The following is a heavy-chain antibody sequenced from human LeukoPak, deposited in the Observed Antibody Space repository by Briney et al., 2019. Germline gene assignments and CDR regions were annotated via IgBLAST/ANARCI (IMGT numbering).Heavy chain of an antibody. D-gene: IGHD3-3*01. CDR1: GFTFSSYA. CDR2: ISGSGGST. J-gene: IGHJ4*02. Sequence: PGGSLRLSCAASGFTFSSYAMSWVRQAPGKGLEWVSAISGSGGSTYYADSVKGRFTISRDSSKNTLYLQMNSLRAEDTAVYYCAKVRYDFWSGYLDYFDYWGQGTLVTVSS. CDR3: AKVRYDFWSGYLDYFDY. V-gene: IGHV3-23*01.